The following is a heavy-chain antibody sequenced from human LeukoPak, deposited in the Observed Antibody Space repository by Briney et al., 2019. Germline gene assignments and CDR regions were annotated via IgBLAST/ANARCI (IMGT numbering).Heavy chain of an antibody. CDR3: ARNGDYYEKSGYNYLFDF. J-gene: IGHJ4*02. CDR1: GGSISSGGYY. V-gene: IGHV4-31*03. Sequence: SETLSLTCTVSGGSISSGGYYWSWIRQHPGKGLEWIGYIYYSGSTYYNPSLKSRVTISVDTSKNQFSLKLSSVTAADTAVYYCARNGDYYEKSGYNYLFDFWGQGTLVTVSS. CDR2: IYYSGST. D-gene: IGHD3-22*01.